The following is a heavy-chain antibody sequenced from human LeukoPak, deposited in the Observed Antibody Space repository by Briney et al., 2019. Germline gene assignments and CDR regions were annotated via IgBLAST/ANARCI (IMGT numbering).Heavy chain of an antibody. CDR1: GGSFSGYY. CDR3: ARVASIEWIRSWFDP. CDR2: IYYSGST. J-gene: IGHJ5*02. D-gene: IGHD2-2*03. Sequence: SETLSLTCAVYGGSFSGYYWSWIRQPPGKGLEWIGYIYYSGSTNYNPSLKSRVTISVDTSKNQFSLKLSSVTAADTAVYYCARVASIEWIRSWFDPWGQGTLVTVSS. V-gene: IGHV4-59*01.